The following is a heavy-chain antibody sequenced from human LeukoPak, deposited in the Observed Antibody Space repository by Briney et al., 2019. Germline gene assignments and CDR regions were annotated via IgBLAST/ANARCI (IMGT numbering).Heavy chain of an antibody. Sequence: GVSVKVSCKASGYTFTSYGISWVRQAPGQGLEWMGWISAYNGNTNYAQKLQGRVTMTTDTSTSTAYMELRSLRSDDTAVYYCARQYYDFWSGQSGGYWFDPWGQGTLVTVSS. D-gene: IGHD3-3*01. J-gene: IGHJ5*02. V-gene: IGHV1-18*01. CDR1: GYTFTSYG. CDR2: ISAYNGNT. CDR3: ARQYYDFWSGQSGGYWFDP.